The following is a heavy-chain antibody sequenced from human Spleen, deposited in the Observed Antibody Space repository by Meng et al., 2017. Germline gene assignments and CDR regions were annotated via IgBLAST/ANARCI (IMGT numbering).Heavy chain of an antibody. CDR3: ARSLLKKHGWGDDALDI. CDR1: GFFFDDYA. V-gene: IGHV3-74*01. D-gene: IGHD3-10*01. J-gene: IGHJ3*02. CDR2: INTDGSST. Sequence: GGSLRLSCAASGFFFDDYAMHWVRQALGKGQEWVSRINTDGSSTSYADSVKGRFTISRDNAKNTLYLQLNSLRDEDTAVYYCARSLLKKHGWGDDALDIWGQGTMVTVSS.